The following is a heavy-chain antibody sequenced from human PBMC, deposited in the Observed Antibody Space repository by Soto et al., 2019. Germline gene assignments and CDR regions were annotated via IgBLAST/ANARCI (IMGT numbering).Heavy chain of an antibody. V-gene: IGHV3-23*01. D-gene: IGHD4-17*01. Sequence: GGTLRLSCAAAGFSFSDYGMSWVRQAPGKGLEWVSSISGSGGSTYYADSVKGQLTISRDNSKNTLYLQMNSLRAEDTAVYYCARDLRSISPRPNYYYGMDVWGQGTTVTVSS. CDR3: ARDLRSISPRPNYYYGMDV. CDR1: GFSFSDYG. J-gene: IGHJ6*02. CDR2: ISGSGGST.